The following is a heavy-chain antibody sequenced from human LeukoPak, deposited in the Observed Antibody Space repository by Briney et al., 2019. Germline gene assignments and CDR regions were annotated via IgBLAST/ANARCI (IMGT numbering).Heavy chain of an antibody. CDR1: GGSFSGYY. V-gene: IGHV4-34*01. Sequence: PSETLSLTCAVYGGSFSGYYWSWIRQPPGKGLEWIGEINHSGSTNYNPSLKSRVTISVDTSKNQFSLKLSSMTAADTAVYYCARGPMTVGASPFDYWGQGTLVTVSS. CDR2: INHSGST. J-gene: IGHJ4*02. CDR3: ARGPMTVGASPFDY. D-gene: IGHD1-26*01.